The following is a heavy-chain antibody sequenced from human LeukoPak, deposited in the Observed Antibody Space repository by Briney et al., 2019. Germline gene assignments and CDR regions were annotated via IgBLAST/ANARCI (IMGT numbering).Heavy chain of an antibody. CDR1: GGSFSGYY. CDR2: INHSGST. CDR3: ARRGRSSGWYIRNWFDP. Sequence: PSETLSLTCAVYGGSFSGYYWSWIRQPPGKGLEWIGEINHSGSTNYNPSLKSRVTISVDTSKNQFSLKLSSVTAADTAVYYCARRGRSSGWYIRNWFDPWGQGTLVTVSS. V-gene: IGHV4-34*01. D-gene: IGHD6-19*01. J-gene: IGHJ5*02.